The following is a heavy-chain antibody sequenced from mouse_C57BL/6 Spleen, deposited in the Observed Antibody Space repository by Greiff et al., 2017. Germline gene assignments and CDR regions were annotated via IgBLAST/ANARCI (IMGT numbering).Heavy chain of an antibody. J-gene: IGHJ2*01. V-gene: IGHV1-64*01. CDR1: GYTFTSYW. D-gene: IGHD1-1*01. Sequence: QVQLQQPGAELVKPGASVKLSCKASGYTFTSYWMHWVKQRPGQGLEWIGMIHPNSGSTNYNEKFKSKATLTVDKSSSTAYMQLSSLTSEDSAVYYCARDYYGSFSLDYWGQGTTLTVSS. CDR3: ARDYYGSFSLDY. CDR2: IHPNSGST.